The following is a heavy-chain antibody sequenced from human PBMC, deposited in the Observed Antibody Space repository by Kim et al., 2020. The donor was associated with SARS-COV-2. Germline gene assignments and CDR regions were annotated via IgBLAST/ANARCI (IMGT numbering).Heavy chain of an antibody. Sequence: SGTGRFTISRANAKNSLYLQMNSLRAEDTAVYYCASRYCTFWLCDYGMDVWGQGTTVTVSS. V-gene: IGHV3-21*01. CDR3: ASRYCTFWLCDYGMDV. J-gene: IGHJ6*02. D-gene: IGHD2-8*01.